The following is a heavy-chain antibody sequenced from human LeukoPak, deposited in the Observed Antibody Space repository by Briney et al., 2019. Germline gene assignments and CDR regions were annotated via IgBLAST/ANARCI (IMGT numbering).Heavy chain of an antibody. Sequence: PGGSLRLSCAASGFIFSSRWMHWVRQAPGKGLVWVSRINSDGSSTSYADSVKGRFTISRDNAKNTLYLQMNGLRAEDTAVYYCARNTGYDYGYWGQGTLVTVSS. CDR2: INSDGSST. CDR3: ARNTGYDYGY. CDR1: GFIFSSRW. J-gene: IGHJ4*02. V-gene: IGHV3-74*01. D-gene: IGHD5-12*01.